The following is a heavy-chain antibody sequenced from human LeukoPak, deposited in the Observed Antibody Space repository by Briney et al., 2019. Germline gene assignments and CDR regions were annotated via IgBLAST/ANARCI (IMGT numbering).Heavy chain of an antibody. CDR2: INPSGGST. D-gene: IGHD1-26*01. CDR1: GYTFTSYY. J-gene: IGHJ4*02. CDR3: ARYRWDGYYFDY. Sequence: VASVKVSCKASGYTFTSYYMHWVRQAPGQGLEWMGIINPSGGSTSYAQKFQGRVTMTRDMSTSTVYMELSSLRSEDTAVYYCARYRWDGYYFDYWGQGTLVTVSS. V-gene: IGHV1-46*01.